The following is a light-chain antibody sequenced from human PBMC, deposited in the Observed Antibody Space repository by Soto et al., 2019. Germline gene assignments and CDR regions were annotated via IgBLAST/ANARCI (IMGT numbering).Light chain of an antibody. V-gene: IGKV1-12*01. CDR1: KGISCW. J-gene: IGKJ4*01. CDR3: QQTTSVPLT. Sequence: DIQMTQSPSFVSASVGDRVTITCRASKGISCWVAWYQHKPGRAPKLLIHAASSLESGVPSRFSGSGSGTDFTLTISSLQPEDCASYYCQQTTSVPLTRGWGTKVEIK. CDR2: AAS.